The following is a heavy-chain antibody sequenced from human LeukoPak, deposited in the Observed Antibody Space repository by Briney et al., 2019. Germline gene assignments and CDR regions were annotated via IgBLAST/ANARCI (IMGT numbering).Heavy chain of an antibody. D-gene: IGHD2/OR15-2a*01. Sequence: GGSLRLSCAASGFTFSSYWMSWVRQAPGKGLEWVANIKQDGSEKNYVDSVKGRFTISRDNAKNSLYLQMNSLRAEDTAVYYCARDLGPFPYYYYGMDVWGQGTTVTVSS. CDR1: GFTFSSYW. V-gene: IGHV3-7*01. CDR2: IKQDGSEK. J-gene: IGHJ6*02. CDR3: ARDLGPFPYYYYGMDV.